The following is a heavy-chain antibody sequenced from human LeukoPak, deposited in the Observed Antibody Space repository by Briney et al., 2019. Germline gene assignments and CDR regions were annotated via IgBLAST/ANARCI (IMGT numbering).Heavy chain of an antibody. V-gene: IGHV1-8*03. CDR1: GYTFTSLD. J-gene: IGHJ3*02. CDR3: ARVHPGYKSAFLRAFDM. D-gene: IGHD1-14*01. Sequence: ASVKVSCKASGYTFTSLDISWVRQANGQGLEWLGWMNPKNGNTGYAQKFRGRVTITRDTSESIAYMELSGLRSDDTAVYYCARVHPGYKSAFLRAFDMWGQGTMVIVSS. CDR2: MNPKNGNT.